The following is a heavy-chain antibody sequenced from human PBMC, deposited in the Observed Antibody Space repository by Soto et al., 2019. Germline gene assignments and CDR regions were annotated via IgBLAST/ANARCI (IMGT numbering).Heavy chain of an antibody. D-gene: IGHD1-26*01. V-gene: IGHV4-59*01. CDR1: SGPIDNVYW. CDR2: IYYNGAT. Sequence: SQTLSLTCAVSSGPIDNVYWWSWIRQPPGKGLEWIGYIYYNGATNYNPSLQSRVTMSIDTSKNQFSLNLKSVTAADTAVYYCARDFSGTYRESPRFDYCGQGALVTVSS. CDR3: ARDFSGTYRESPRFDY. J-gene: IGHJ4*02.